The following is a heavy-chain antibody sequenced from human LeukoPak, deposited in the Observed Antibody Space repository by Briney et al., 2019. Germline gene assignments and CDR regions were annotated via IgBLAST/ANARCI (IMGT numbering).Heavy chain of an antibody. CDR1: GFTFSNAW. Sequence: GGSLRLSCAASGFTFSNAWMSWVRQAPGKGLEWVGRIKSKTDGGTTDYAAPVKGRFTISRDDSKNTLYLQMNSLRAEDTAVYYCARETLRSCCGMDVWGQGTTVTVSS. V-gene: IGHV3-15*01. CDR3: ARETLRSCCGMDV. D-gene: IGHD4-17*01. J-gene: IGHJ6*02. CDR2: IKSKTDGGTT.